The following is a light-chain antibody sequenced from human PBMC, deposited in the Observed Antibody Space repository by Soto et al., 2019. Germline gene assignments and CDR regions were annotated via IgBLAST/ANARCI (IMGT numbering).Light chain of an antibody. Sequence: DIQMTQSPSSLSASVGDRVTITCRASQSISSYLNWYQQKPGTAPKLLIYAASSLQSGVPSRFSGSGSGTDFTLPISSLQPEDFATYYCQQSYSTLWTFGQGNKVEIK. CDR3: QQSYSTLWT. CDR2: AAS. J-gene: IGKJ1*01. CDR1: QSISSY. V-gene: IGKV1-39*01.